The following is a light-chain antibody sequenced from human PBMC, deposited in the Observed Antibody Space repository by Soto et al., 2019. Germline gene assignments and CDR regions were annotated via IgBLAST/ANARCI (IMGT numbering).Light chain of an antibody. V-gene: IGLV2-8*01. CDR2: EVS. Sequence: QSVLTQPPSASGSPGQSVTISCTGTSSDVGGYKDVSWYQQHPGKAPKLMIYEVSKRPSGVPDRFSGSKSGNTASLTVSGLQAEDEADYYCSSYAGSNNLGVFGGGTQLTVL. J-gene: IGLJ2*01. CDR1: SSDVGGYKD. CDR3: SSYAGSNNLGV.